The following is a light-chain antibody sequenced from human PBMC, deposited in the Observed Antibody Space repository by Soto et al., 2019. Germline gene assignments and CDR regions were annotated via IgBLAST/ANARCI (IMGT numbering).Light chain of an antibody. V-gene: IGLV2-14*01. J-gene: IGLJ1*01. CDR3: SSYTSSSFYV. CDR2: DVS. CDR1: NSDVGGYNY. Sequence: QSLLTQPSSVSGSPGQSITLSCPGNNSDVGGYNYVSWYQQHPGKAPKLMIYDVSNRPSGVSNRFSGSKSGNTASLTISGLQAEDEADYYCSSYTSSSFYVFGTGTKVTVL.